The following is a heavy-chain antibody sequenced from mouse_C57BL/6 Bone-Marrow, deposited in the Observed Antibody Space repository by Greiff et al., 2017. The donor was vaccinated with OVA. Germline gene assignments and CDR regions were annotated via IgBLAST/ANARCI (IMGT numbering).Heavy chain of an antibody. CDR3: TTHYYGNYNYAMDY. CDR1: GFNIKDDY. Sequence: EVQLQQSGAELVRPGASVKLSCTASGFNIKDDYMHWVKQRPEQGLEWIGWIDPENGDTEYASKFQGKATITADPSSNTAYLQLSSLTSEDTAVYYCTTHYYGNYNYAMDYWGQGTSVTVSS. D-gene: IGHD2-1*01. V-gene: IGHV14-4*01. CDR2: IDPENGDT. J-gene: IGHJ4*01.